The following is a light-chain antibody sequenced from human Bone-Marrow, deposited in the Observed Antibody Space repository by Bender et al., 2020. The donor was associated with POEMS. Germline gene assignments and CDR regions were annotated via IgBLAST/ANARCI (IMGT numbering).Light chain of an antibody. J-gene: IGLJ1*01. CDR3: QVWDGSTDQYV. CDR2: DDS. CDR1: KIGSKS. V-gene: IGLV3-21*02. Sequence: SYVLTQPPSVSAAPRQTAKVTCGGDKIGSKSVNWYQQKPGRAPVLVVYDDSDRPSGIPGRFSGSNSGNTATLTISRVEAGDEADYYCQVWDGSTDQYVFGPGTKVTVL.